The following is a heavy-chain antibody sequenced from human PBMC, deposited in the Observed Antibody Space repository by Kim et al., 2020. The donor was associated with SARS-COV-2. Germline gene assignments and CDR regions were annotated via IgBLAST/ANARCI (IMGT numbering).Heavy chain of an antibody. Sequence: SVKVSCKASGGTFSSYTISWVRQAPGQGLEWMGRIIPILGIANYAQKFQGRVTITADKSTSTAYMELSSLRSEDTAVYYCARGLPGYCTNGVCYTGAFDIWGQGTMVTVSS. CDR2: IIPILGIA. D-gene: IGHD2-8*01. V-gene: IGHV1-69*02. J-gene: IGHJ3*02. CDR3: ARGLPGYCTNGVCYTGAFDI. CDR1: GGTFSSYT.